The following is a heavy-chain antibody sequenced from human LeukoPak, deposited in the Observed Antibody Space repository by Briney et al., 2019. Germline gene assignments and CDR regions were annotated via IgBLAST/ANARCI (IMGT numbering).Heavy chain of an antibody. CDR1: GGSISSYY. CDR3: ARGVTMIVVGIPGAFDI. V-gene: IGHV4-59*12. J-gene: IGHJ3*02. Sequence: SETLSLTCTVSGGSISSYYWSWIRQPPGKGLEWIGFIYYSGSTNYNPSLKSRVTISVDTSKNQFSLKLSSVTAADTAVYYCARGVTMIVVGIPGAFDIWGQGTMVTVSS. D-gene: IGHD3-22*01. CDR2: IYYSGST.